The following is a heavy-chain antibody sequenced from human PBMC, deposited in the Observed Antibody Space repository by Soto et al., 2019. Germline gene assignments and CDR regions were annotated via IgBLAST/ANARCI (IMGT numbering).Heavy chain of an antibody. J-gene: IGHJ4*02. D-gene: IGHD2-8*01. CDR3: ARSRNGAVPDSINF. CDR2: ISRDGSSK. Sequence: GGSLRLSCVGSGFTFSRFAIHWVRQAPGEGLEWVAVISRDGSSKYYGDSVKGRFTVSRDNPNNTVYLSMTGLRPDDTAVFYCARSRNGAVPDSINFWGQGTLVTVSS. V-gene: IGHV3-30-3*01. CDR1: GFTFSRFA.